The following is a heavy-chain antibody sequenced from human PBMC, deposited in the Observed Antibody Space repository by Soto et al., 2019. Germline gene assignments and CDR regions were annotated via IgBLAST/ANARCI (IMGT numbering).Heavy chain of an antibody. CDR3: AREWQRGTDF. D-gene: IGHD6-25*01. CDR2: IFPGSGGT. J-gene: IGHJ4*02. V-gene: IGHV1-2*02. Sequence: RWVRQAPGQGLEWLGWIFPGSGGTNYAQKFQGRVTMTRDTSINTAYMELSRLTSDDTGVYCCAREWQRGTDFRGQRALVLVFS.